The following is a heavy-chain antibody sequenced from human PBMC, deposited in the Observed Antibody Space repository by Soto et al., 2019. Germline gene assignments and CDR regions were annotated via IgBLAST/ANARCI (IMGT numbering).Heavy chain of an antibody. V-gene: IGHV3-23*05. J-gene: IGHJ5*02. CDR2: IDGSSTFS. CDR1: VFTFSNNA. Sequence: GGSLRGSCVASVFTFSNNAMTWVRQAPGRWLEWVSTIDGSSTFSNYADSVEGRFTISRDNSRNTVYLQMNSLRADDTAVYYCAKNSGWFTAWGKESLVTVSS. D-gene: IGHD6-19*01. CDR3: AKNSGWFTA.